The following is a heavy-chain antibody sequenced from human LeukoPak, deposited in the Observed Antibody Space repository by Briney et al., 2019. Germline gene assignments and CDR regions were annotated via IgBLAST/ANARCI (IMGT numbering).Heavy chain of an antibody. CDR1: GYTFTGYY. D-gene: IGHD2-15*01. Sequence: ASVRVSCKASGYTFTGYYMHWVRQAPGQGLEWMGWINPNSGGTNYAQKFQGRVTMTRDTSISTAYMELSRLRSDDTAVYYCAREVVVVAATDLDAVVGWFDPWGQGTLVIVSS. CDR2: INPNSGGT. CDR3: AREVVVVAATDLDAVVGWFDP. V-gene: IGHV1-2*02. J-gene: IGHJ5*02.